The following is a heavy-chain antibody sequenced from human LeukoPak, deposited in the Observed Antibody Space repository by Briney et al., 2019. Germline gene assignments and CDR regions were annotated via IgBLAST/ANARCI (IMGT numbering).Heavy chain of an antibody. CDR1: GGSISSSSYF. Sequence: SETLSLTCTVSGGSISSSSYFWGWIRQPPGKGLEWIGSSNYSGSTYYNPSLKSRVTISVDTSMNQFSLKLSSVTAADTAVYYCEATCSSTSCYTGGDYWGQGTLVTVSS. CDR2: SNYSGST. J-gene: IGHJ4*02. CDR3: EATCSSTSCYTGGDY. V-gene: IGHV4-39*01. D-gene: IGHD2-2*02.